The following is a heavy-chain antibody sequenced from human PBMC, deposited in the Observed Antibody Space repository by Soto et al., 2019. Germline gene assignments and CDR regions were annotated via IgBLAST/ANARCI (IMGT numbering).Heavy chain of an antibody. CDR1: GGSMTPYY. V-gene: IGHV4-4*08. Sequence: PSETLSLTCTVSGGSMTPYYWTWIRQSPGKGLEWIGYISFNGSTYYNPSLKSRVTISVDTSKNQFSLKLSSVTAADTAVYYCRRSSRYSTDVWGQGTTVTVSS. CDR3: RRSSRYSTDV. CDR2: ISFNGST. D-gene: IGHD6-13*01. J-gene: IGHJ6*02.